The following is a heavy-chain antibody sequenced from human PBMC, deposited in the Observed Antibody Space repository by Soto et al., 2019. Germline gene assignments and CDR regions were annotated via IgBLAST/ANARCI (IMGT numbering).Heavy chain of an antibody. CDR2: IYHSGST. J-gene: IGHJ4*02. Sequence: PSETLSLTCAVSGGSISSGGYSWSWIRQPPGKGLEWIGYIYHSGSTYYNPSLKSRVTISVDTSKNQFSLKLSSVTAADTAVYYCARVENSGYGIPPYYFDYWGQGTLVTVSS. CDR1: GGSISSGGYS. V-gene: IGHV4-30-2*01. CDR3: ARVENSGYGIPPYYFDY. D-gene: IGHD5-12*01.